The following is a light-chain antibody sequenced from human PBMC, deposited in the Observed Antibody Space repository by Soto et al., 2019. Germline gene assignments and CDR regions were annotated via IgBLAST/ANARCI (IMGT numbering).Light chain of an antibody. J-gene: IGKJ5*01. Sequence: DIVMTQSPATVSVSPGERATLSCRASQSVSSSLAWYQQKPGQDPRLLIYGISTRATGLPGRFSATGSGTEFTLTISRVQSEDFAIYFCQQYNNWPFSFGQGTRLE. CDR2: GIS. CDR3: QQYNNWPFS. V-gene: IGKV3-15*01. CDR1: QSVSSS.